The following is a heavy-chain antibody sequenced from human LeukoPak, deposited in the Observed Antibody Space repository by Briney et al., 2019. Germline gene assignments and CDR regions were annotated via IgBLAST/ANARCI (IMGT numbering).Heavy chain of an antibody. D-gene: IGHD4-17*01. CDR3: ARGGPTPFDY. Sequence: PGRSLRLSCAASGFTFSSYAMHWVRQAPGKGLEWVAVISYDGSNKYYADSVKGRFTISRDNSKNTLYLQMNSLRAEDTAVYYCARGGPTPFDYWGQGTLVTVSS. V-gene: IGHV3-30*14. J-gene: IGHJ4*02. CDR2: ISYDGSNK. CDR1: GFTFSSYA.